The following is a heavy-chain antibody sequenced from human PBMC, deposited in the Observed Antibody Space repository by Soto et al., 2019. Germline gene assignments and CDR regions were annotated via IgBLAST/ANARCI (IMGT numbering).Heavy chain of an antibody. CDR1: GYTFTSYY. CDR2: INPSGGST. CDR3: ARPSYYDCSGSSDNFDY. J-gene: IGHJ4*02. V-gene: IGHV1-46*01. Sequence: QVQLVQSGAEVKKPGASVKVSCKASGYTFTSYYMHWVRQAPGQGLEWMGIINPSGGSTSYAQKFQGRVTMTRDTFMCTGYMELSRLRSEDTGVYYGARPSYYDCSGSSDNFDYWGQGTLVTVSS. D-gene: IGHD3-22*01.